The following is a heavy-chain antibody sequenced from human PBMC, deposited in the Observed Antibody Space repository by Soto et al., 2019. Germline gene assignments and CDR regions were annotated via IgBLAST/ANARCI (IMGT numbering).Heavy chain of an antibody. J-gene: IGHJ3*02. CDR3: ARVFWGAEGADAFDI. D-gene: IGHD3-16*01. V-gene: IGHV3-53*01. Sequence: GGSLRLSCAASGFTVSSNYMSWVRQAPGKGLEWVSVIYSGGSTYYADSVKGRFTISRDNSKNTLYLQMNSLRAEDTAVYYCARVFWGAEGADAFDIWGQGTMVTVSS. CDR1: GFTVSSNY. CDR2: IYSGGST.